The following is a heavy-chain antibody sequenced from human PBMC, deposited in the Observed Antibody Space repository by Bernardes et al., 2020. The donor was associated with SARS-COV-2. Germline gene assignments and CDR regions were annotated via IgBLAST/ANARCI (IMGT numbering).Heavy chain of an antibody. CDR1: GFTFSSYA. Sequence: SLRLSCAASGFTFSSYAMSWVRQAPGKGLEWVSAISGSGGSTYYADSVKGRFTISRDNSKNTLYLQMNSLRAEDTAVYYCAKAYRNYYDSSGSNYYGMDVWGQGTTVTVSS. CDR2: ISGSGGST. J-gene: IGHJ6*02. CDR3: AKAYRNYYDSSGSNYYGMDV. D-gene: IGHD3-22*01. V-gene: IGHV3-23*01.